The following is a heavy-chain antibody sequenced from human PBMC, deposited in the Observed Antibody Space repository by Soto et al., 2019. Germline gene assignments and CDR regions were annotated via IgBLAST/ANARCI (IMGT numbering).Heavy chain of an antibody. Sequence: SETLSLTCTVSGGSISSSSYYWGWIRQPPGKGLEWIGYIYYSGSTNYNPSLKSRVTISVDTSKNQFSLKLSSVTAADTAVYYCARDGELYGNDAFDIWGQGTMVTVSS. CDR1: GGSISSSSYY. CDR2: IYYSGST. J-gene: IGHJ3*02. D-gene: IGHD3-10*01. V-gene: IGHV4-61*01. CDR3: ARDGELYGNDAFDI.